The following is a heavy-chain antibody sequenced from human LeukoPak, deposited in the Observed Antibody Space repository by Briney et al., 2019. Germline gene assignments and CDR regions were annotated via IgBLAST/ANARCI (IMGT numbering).Heavy chain of an antibody. CDR2: ISYDGSNK. CDR3: AKELYPYHYYYGMDV. Sequence: PGRSLRLSCAASGFTFSSYGMHWVRQAPGKGLEWVAVISYDGSNKYYADSVKGRFTISRDNSKNTLYLQMNSLRAEDTAVYYCAKELYPYHYYYGMDVWGQGTTVTVSS. J-gene: IGHJ6*02. D-gene: IGHD2-2*02. V-gene: IGHV3-30*18. CDR1: GFTFSSYG.